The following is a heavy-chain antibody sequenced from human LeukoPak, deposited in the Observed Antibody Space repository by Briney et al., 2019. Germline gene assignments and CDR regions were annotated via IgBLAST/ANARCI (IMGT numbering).Heavy chain of an antibody. J-gene: IGHJ4*02. CDR3: ARVWMATSHY. Sequence: SGGSLRLSCAASGFTFSSYSMNWVRQAPGKGLEWVSYISSSSSTIYYADSVKGRFTISRDNAKNSLYLQMNSLRAEDTAVYYCARVWMATSHYWGQGTLVTVSS. V-gene: IGHV3-48*01. D-gene: IGHD5-24*01. CDR2: ISSSSSTI. CDR1: GFTFSSYS.